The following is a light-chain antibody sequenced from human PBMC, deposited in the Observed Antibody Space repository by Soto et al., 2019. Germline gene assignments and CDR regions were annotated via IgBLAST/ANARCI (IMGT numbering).Light chain of an antibody. V-gene: IGLV1-51*01. CDR3: GTWDTSLTVVV. J-gene: IGLJ2*01. Sequence: QSVLTQPPSASAAPGQTVTISGSGSNSNVGTNFVSWYQQVPGTAPKLLIYDNNKRHSEIPDRFSGSKSGTSATLGIAGLQTGDEADYYCGTWDTSLTVVVFGGGTKVTVL. CDR2: DNN. CDR1: NSNVGTNF.